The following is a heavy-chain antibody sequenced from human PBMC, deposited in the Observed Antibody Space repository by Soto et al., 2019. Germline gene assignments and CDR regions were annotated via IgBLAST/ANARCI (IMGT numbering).Heavy chain of an antibody. V-gene: IGHV3-23*01. CDR3: AKDAVPYNGKWDWFDS. Sequence: DVQLLESGGDLIQAGGSLRLSCAASEFTLSDFAMTWVRQAPGKGPEWVSSIGGDGSDTHYADSVKGRFTISRDNSKNTLFLQMSSLRSDDTAVYYCAKDAVPYNGKWDWFDSWGQGTLVTVSS. D-gene: IGHD1-26*01. CDR1: EFTLSDFA. CDR2: IGGDGSDT. J-gene: IGHJ5*01.